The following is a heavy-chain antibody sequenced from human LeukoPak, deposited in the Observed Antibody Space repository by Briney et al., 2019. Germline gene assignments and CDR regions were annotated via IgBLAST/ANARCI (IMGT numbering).Heavy chain of an antibody. CDR2: ISSSSSYI. Sequence: GGSLRLSCAASGFTFSSYSMNWVRQAPGKGLEWVSSISSSSSYIYYADSVKGRFTISRDNAKNSLYLQMNSLRAEDTAVYYCARDSSRSIAVAESFDYWGQGTLVTVSS. J-gene: IGHJ4*02. CDR1: GFTFSSYS. CDR3: ARDSSRSIAVAESFDY. D-gene: IGHD6-19*01. V-gene: IGHV3-21*01.